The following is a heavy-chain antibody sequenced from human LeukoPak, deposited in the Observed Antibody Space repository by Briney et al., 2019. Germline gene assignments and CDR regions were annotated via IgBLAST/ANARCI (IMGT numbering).Heavy chain of an antibody. CDR1: GFIFSNYA. Sequence: GRSLRLSCAASGFIFSNYAMHWVRQAPGKGLEWVAVIWYDGSNKYYADSVKGRFTISRDNSKNTLYLQMNSLRAEDTAVYYCARDGRACDYWGQRTLVTVSS. CDR3: ARDGRACDY. V-gene: IGHV3-33*08. J-gene: IGHJ4*02. CDR2: IWYDGSNK.